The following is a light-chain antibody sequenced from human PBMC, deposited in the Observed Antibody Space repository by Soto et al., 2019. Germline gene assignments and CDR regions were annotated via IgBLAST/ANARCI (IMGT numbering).Light chain of an antibody. CDR1: QSVSIY. Sequence: EVVLTQSPATLSLSPGERATLSCRASQSVSIYLSWYQQKPGQAPRLLIYDASNRATGIPARFGGSGSGTDFTLTISSLEPEDFAVYYCQQRGNWPFTFGPGTKVDIK. J-gene: IGKJ3*01. CDR2: DAS. V-gene: IGKV3-11*01. CDR3: QQRGNWPFT.